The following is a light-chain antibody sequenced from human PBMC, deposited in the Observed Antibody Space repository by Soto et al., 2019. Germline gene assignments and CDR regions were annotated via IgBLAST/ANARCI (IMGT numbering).Light chain of an antibody. CDR1: QDINTY. Sequence: DIQMTQSPSSLSAFVGDRVTITCQASQDINTYLNWYQQKPGKAPKLLIYDASNLATGVPSKFSGGGSETDFSFTISSLQPEDIATYYCQQYGNLPLSFGGGTKVEIK. CDR3: QQYGNLPLS. J-gene: IGKJ4*01. CDR2: DAS. V-gene: IGKV1-33*01.